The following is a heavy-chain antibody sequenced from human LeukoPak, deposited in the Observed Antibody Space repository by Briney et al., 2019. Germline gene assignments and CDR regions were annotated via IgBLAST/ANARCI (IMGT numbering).Heavy chain of an antibody. CDR1: GFTFSNFR. CDR3: ARAWVGYYGSGRGRNWFDP. CDR2: ISSSSSTI. D-gene: IGHD3-10*01. V-gene: IGHV3-48*04. J-gene: IGHJ5*02. Sequence: GGSLRLSCAASGFTFSNFRMSWVRQAPGKGLEWVSYISSSSSTIYYADSVKGRFTISRDNAKNSLYLQMNSLRAEDTAVYYCARAWVGYYGSGRGRNWFDPWGQGTLVTVST.